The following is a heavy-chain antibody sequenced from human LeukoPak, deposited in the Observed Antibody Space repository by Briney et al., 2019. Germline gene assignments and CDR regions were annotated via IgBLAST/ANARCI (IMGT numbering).Heavy chain of an antibody. Sequence: ASVKVSCKASGGTFSSYAISWVRQAPGQGLEWVGGIIPIFGTANYAQKFQGRVTITADESTSTAYMELSSLRSEDTAVYYCARVPDFWSGYYYYFDYWGQGTLVTVSS. CDR3: ARVPDFWSGYYYYFDY. CDR2: IIPIFGTA. D-gene: IGHD3-3*01. J-gene: IGHJ4*02. V-gene: IGHV1-69*13. CDR1: GGTFSSYA.